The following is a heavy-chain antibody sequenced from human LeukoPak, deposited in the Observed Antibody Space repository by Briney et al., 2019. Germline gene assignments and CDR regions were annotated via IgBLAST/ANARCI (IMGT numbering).Heavy chain of an antibody. Sequence: ASVKVSCKASGYTFTSYGISWVRQAPGQGLEWMGWISAYNGNTNYAQKLQGRVTMTTDTSTSTAYMELRSLRSDDTAVYYCARSPSVRGVIIPLLDYCGQGTLVTVSS. CDR2: ISAYNGNT. D-gene: IGHD3-10*01. CDR1: GYTFTSYG. V-gene: IGHV1-18*01. CDR3: ARSPSVRGVIIPLLDY. J-gene: IGHJ4*02.